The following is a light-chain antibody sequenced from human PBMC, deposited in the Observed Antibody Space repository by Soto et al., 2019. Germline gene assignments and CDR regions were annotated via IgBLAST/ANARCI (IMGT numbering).Light chain of an antibody. CDR2: DVS. CDR3: SSYTTSSALYV. CDR1: RSDVGGYNY. V-gene: IGLV2-14*01. J-gene: IGLJ1*01. Sequence: QSVLTQPASVSGSAGHSITISCTGTRSDVGGYNYVSWYQQHPGKAPKLMIYDVSNRPSGVSTRFSGSKSGNTASLTISGLQAEDEADYYCSSYTTSSALYVFGTGTKVTVL.